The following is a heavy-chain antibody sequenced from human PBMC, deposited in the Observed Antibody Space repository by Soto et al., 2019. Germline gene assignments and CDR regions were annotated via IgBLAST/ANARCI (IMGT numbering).Heavy chain of an antibody. CDR2: ITGTSAFT. D-gene: IGHD3-10*01. Sequence: PGGSLRLSCAASGFVFSDFQFNWVRQAPGGGLEWLSSITGTSAFTEYAESIEGRFTISRDNPNKLLFLHMDNLRPEDTAVYYCARDNLAFPGAFDLWGRGTLVTVSS. V-gene: IGHV3-21*01. CDR3: ARDNLAFPGAFDL. CDR1: GFVFSDFQ. J-gene: IGHJ4*02.